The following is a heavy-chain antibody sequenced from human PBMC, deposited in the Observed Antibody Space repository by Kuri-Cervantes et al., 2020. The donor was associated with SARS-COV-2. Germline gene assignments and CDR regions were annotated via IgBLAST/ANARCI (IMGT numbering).Heavy chain of an antibody. J-gene: IGHJ6*02. D-gene: IGHD3-3*01. CDR3: ARDLYYDFWSGKRNQYYYGMDV. CDR2: IIPIFGTA. CDR1: GGTFSSYA. Sequence: SVKVSCKASGGTFSSYAISWVRQAPGQGLEWMGGIIPIFGTANYAQKFQGRATITADKSTSTAYMELSSLRSEDTAVYYCARDLYYDFWSGKRNQYYYGMDVWGQGTTVTVSS. V-gene: IGHV1-69*06.